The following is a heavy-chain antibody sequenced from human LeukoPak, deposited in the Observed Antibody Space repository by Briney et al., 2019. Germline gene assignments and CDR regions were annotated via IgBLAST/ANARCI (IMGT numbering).Heavy chain of an antibody. CDR1: GGSFSGYY. CDR2: INHSGST. J-gene: IGHJ3*02. CDR3: ARAVVVLGTDAFDI. Sequence: PSETLSLTCAVYGGSFSGYYWSWIRQPPGKGLEWIGEINHSGSTNYYPSLKSRVTISVDTSKNQFSLKLSSVTAADTAVYYCARAVVVLGTDAFDIWSQGTMVTVSS. D-gene: IGHD2-21*01. V-gene: IGHV4-34*01.